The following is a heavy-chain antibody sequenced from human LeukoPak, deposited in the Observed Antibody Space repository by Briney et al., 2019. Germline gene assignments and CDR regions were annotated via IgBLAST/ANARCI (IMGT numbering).Heavy chain of an antibody. D-gene: IGHD5-18*01. J-gene: IGHJ4*02. Sequence: APVKVSCKASGYTFTSHYLHWVRQAPGQGLEWMRIINPRGGSTSYPQNFRGRVTVTRDTSTSTVYMELSSLTSEDTAVYYCARDPGFSYGYVDSWGQGTLVTVSS. V-gene: IGHV1-46*01. CDR3: ARDPGFSYGYVDS. CDR1: GYTFTSHY. CDR2: INPRGGST.